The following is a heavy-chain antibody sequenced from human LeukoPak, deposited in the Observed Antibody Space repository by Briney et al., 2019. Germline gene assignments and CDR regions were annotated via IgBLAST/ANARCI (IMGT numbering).Heavy chain of an antibody. V-gene: IGHV3-74*01. Sequence: QPGGSLRLSCAASGFTFSGYWMHWARQTPGKGLVWVSRINGDGSTTSYADSVKRRFTISRDNAKHTLYLQMKSLRAEDTAVYYCARGRGGYNYRYFDYWGQGTLVTVSS. CDR2: INGDGSTT. J-gene: IGHJ4*02. D-gene: IGHD5-24*01. CDR1: GFTFSGYW. CDR3: ARGRGGYNYRYFDY.